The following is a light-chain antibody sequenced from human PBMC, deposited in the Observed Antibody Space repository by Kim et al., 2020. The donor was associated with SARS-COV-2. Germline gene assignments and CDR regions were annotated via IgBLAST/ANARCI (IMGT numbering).Light chain of an antibody. CDR2: GAS. CDR1: QSVSSN. J-gene: IGKJ1*01. V-gene: IGKV3-15*01. Sequence: EIEMTQSPTTLSVSPGERATLSCRASQSVSSNLAWYQQIPGQAPRLLISGASTRATGIPARFSGSGSGIEFTLTISSLQPEDFAVYYCQQYDNWPQTFGQGTKVDIK. CDR3: QQYDNWPQT.